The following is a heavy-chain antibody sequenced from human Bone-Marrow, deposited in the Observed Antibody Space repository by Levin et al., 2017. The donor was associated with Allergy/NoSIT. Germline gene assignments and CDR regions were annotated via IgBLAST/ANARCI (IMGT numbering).Heavy chain of an antibody. Sequence: SQTLSLTCIVSGGSINSGDYYWGWIRQPPGKGLEWIGSIYYSGNTYYNPSLKSRLTISVDTSKNQFSLKLRSVTAADTAVYYCARAGRYDYWGQGTLVTVSS. CDR3: ARAGRYDY. V-gene: IGHV4-39*07. CDR1: GGSINSGDYY. J-gene: IGHJ4*02. D-gene: IGHD3-9*01. CDR2: IYYSGNT.